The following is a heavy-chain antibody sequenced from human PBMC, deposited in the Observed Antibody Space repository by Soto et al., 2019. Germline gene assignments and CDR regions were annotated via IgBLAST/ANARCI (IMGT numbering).Heavy chain of an antibody. V-gene: IGHV4-34*01. CDR1: GGSFGGFY. D-gene: IGHD4-17*01. CDR3: ARGGYGDSTDAFDI. Sequence: SETLCLTWAVDGGSFGGFYCSWIRQPPGKGLEWIGEINHSGSTNYNPSLKSRVTISVDTSKNQFSLKLSSVTAADTAVYYCARGGYGDSTDAFDIWGQGTMVTVSS. J-gene: IGHJ3*02. CDR2: INHSGST.